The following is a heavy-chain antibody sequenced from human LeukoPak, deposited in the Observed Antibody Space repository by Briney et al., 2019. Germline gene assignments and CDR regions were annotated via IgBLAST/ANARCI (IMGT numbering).Heavy chain of an antibody. J-gene: IGHJ1*01. Sequence: ASVKVSCKASGYTFTSYGISWVRQAPGQGLEWMGWISAYNGNTNYAQKLQGRVTMTTDTSTSTAYMELRSLRSDDTAVYYCARNGDYYGSSEDFQHWGQGTLVTVSS. V-gene: IGHV1-18*01. D-gene: IGHD3-22*01. CDR1: GYTFTSYG. CDR2: ISAYNGNT. CDR3: ARNGDYYGSSEDFQH.